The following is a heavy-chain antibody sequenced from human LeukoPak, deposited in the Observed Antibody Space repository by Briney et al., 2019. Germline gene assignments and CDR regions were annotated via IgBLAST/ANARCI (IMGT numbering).Heavy chain of an antibody. D-gene: IGHD3-16*02. CDR2: ISGSGGST. Sequence: GGSLRLSCAASGFTFSSYGMSWVRQAPGKGLEWVSAISGSGGSTYYADSVKGRFTISRDNSKNTLYLQMNSLRAEDTAVYYCAKSSGRLRLGELSLVLFDYWGQGTLVTVSS. V-gene: IGHV3-23*01. CDR1: GFTFSSYG. J-gene: IGHJ4*02. CDR3: AKSSGRLRLGELSLVLFDY.